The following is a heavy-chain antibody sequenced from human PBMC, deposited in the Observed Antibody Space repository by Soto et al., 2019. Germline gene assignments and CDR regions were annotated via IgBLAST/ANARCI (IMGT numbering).Heavy chain of an antibody. V-gene: IGHV2-5*02. CDR1: GFSLTTRGLG. J-gene: IGHJ6*02. D-gene: IGHD4-17*01. CDR2: IYWDGDK. CDR3: GHEDPTTDYAMDV. Sequence: QITLKESGPTLVKPTQTLTLTCTFSGFSLTTRGLGVGWVRQPPGKALEWLARIYWDGDKRYSPSLRSRLTINKDTSKNQVVLTVTNMDPVDTATYYCGHEDPTTDYAMDVWGQGTTVTVSS.